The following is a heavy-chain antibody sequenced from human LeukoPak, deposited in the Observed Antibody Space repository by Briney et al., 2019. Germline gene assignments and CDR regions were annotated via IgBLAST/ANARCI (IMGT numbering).Heavy chain of an antibody. Sequence: SETLSLTCTVSGGSINSYYWSWIRQPPGKGLEWIGSIYYSGSTYYNPSLKSRVTISVDTSKNQFSLKLSSVTAADTAVYYCAREGVRQWLVFDYWGQGTLVTVSS. CDR1: GGSINSYY. CDR3: AREGVRQWLVFDY. D-gene: IGHD6-19*01. CDR2: IYYSGST. J-gene: IGHJ4*02. V-gene: IGHV4-59*12.